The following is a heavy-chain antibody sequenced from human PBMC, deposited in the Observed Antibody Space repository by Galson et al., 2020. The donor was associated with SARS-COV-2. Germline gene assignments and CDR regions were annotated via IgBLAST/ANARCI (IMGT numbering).Heavy chain of an antibody. J-gene: IGHJ4*02. V-gene: IGHV3-23*01. D-gene: IGHD5-12*01. Sequence: GGSLRLSCAASGFTFSTYAMSWVRQAPGKGLEWVSAISGSGGTTYYADSVKGRFTISRDNSKNTLFLQMNTLRAEDTAVYYCTKAGSGYVDYFDYWGQGTLVTVSS. CDR3: TKAGSGYVDYFDY. CDR1: GFTFSTYA. CDR2: ISGSGGTT.